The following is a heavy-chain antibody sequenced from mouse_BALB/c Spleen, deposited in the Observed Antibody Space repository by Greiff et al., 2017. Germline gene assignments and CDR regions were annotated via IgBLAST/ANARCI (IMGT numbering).Heavy chain of an antibody. D-gene: IGHD1-1*01. J-gene: IGHJ4*01. V-gene: IGHV5-6-3*01. CDR3: ARDLLRSLYAMDY. Sequence: EVKLVESGGGLVQPGGSLKLSCAASGFTFSSYGMSWVRQTPDKRLELVATINSNGGSTYYPDSVKGRFTISRDNAKNTLYLQMSSLKSEDTAMYYCARDLLRSLYAMDYWGQGTSVTVSS. CDR2: INSNGGST. CDR1: GFTFSSYG.